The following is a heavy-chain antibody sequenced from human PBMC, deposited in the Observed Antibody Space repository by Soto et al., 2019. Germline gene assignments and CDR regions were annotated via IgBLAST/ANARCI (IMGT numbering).Heavy chain of an antibody. CDR2: VSSDGRNK. J-gene: IGHJ2*01. D-gene: IGHD2-21*02. Sequence: GGSLRLSCAASGFTFSSYAMHWVRQAPGKGLEWVAVVSSDGRNKYYADSVKGRFTISRDNSKNTLYLQMNSLRAEDTTMYYCARAKQPYFGRDSYYVLGYWYFDLWGRGTPVTVSS. CDR1: GFTFSSYA. V-gene: IGHV3-30*04. CDR3: ARAKQPYFGRDSYYVLGYWYFDL.